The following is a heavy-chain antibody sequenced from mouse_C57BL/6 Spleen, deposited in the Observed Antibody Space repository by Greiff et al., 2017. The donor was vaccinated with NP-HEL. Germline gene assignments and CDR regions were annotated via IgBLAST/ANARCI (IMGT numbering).Heavy chain of an antibody. CDR2: IDPETGGT. V-gene: IGHV1-15*01. CDR1: GYTFTDYE. CDR3: TRGHYGSFFDY. Sequence: QLQQSGAELVRPGASVTLSCKASGYTFTDYEMHWVKQTPVHGLEWIGAIDPETGGTAYNQKFKGKAILTADKSSSTAYMELRSLTSEDSAVYYCTRGHYGSFFDYWGQGTTLTVSS. J-gene: IGHJ2*01. D-gene: IGHD1-1*01.